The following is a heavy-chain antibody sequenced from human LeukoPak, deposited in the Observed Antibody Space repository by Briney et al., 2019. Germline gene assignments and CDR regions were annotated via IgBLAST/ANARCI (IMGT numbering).Heavy chain of an antibody. CDR1: GLTFSNFA. CDR3: ATYDVMNGCLDY. CDR2: ISGGAENT. Sequence: GGSLRLSCAVSGLTFSNFAMAWVRQAPGKGLDWVAGISGGAENTYYGDSAKDRFTISRDNSENTVDLEMNSLRAEDTAVYFCATYDVMNGCLDYWGQGAQVTVSS. V-gene: IGHV3-23*01. D-gene: IGHD3/OR15-3a*01. J-gene: IGHJ4*02.